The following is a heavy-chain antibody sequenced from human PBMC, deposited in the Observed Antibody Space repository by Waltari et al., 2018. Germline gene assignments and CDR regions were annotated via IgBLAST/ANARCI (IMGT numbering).Heavy chain of an antibody. CDR1: GFSLGTYG. V-gene: IGHV3-30*19. D-gene: IGHD3-10*01. CDR2: FFFGGGYS. CDR3: AKDAFGNTYLDH. Sequence: QVQLGESGGGVVQPGMSLRPPWAGSGFSLGTYGMHWVRQAPGKGLEWVALFFFGGGYSFYADSVRGRFTISRDNSKNTLYLDINSLRLDDTAIYYCAKDAFGNTYLDHWGQGTLVTVSS. J-gene: IGHJ4*02.